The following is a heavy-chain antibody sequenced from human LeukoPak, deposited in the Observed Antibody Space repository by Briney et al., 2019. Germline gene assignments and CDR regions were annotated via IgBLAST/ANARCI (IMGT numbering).Heavy chain of an antibody. D-gene: IGHD6-13*01. J-gene: IGHJ5*02. CDR3: ARVRYSSSWYWFDP. CDR2: IYYSGST. V-gene: IGHV4-59*01. CDR1: GGSISSYY. Sequence: SETLSLTCTVSGGSISSYYWSWIRQPPGKGLEWIGYIYYSGSTNYNPSLKSRVTISVDTSKNQFSLKLSSVTAADTAVYYCARVRYSSSWYWFDPWGQGTLVTVSS.